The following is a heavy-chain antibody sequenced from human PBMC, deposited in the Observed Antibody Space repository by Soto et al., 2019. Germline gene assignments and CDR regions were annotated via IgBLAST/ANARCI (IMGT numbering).Heavy chain of an antibody. Sequence: ETLSLTCTVSGGSISSYYWSWIRQPPGKGLEWIGYIYYSGSTNYNPSLKSRVTISVDTSKNQFSLKPSSVTAADTAVYYCARTGDIGMVDYWGQGTLVTVSS. J-gene: IGHJ4*02. D-gene: IGHD1-26*01. V-gene: IGHV4-59*01. CDR2: IYYSGST. CDR3: ARTGDIGMVDY. CDR1: GGSISSYY.